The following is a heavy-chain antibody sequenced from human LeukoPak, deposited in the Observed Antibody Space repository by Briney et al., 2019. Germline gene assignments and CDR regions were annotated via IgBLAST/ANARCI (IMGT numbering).Heavy chain of an antibody. CDR2: ISSSGSTI. D-gene: IGHD3-22*01. V-gene: IGHV3-48*03. CDR3: AREDYYDSSGYYSDAFDI. CDR1: GFTFSSYE. Sequence: PGGSLRLSCAASGFTFSSYEMNWVRQAPGKGLEWVSYISSSGSTIYYADSVKGRFTISRDNAKNSLYLQMNSLRAEDTAVYYCAREDYYDSSGYYSDAFDIWGQGTMVTVSS. J-gene: IGHJ3*02.